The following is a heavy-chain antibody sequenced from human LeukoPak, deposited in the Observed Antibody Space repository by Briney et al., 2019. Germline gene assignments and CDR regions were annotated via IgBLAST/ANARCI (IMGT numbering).Heavy chain of an antibody. CDR2: ISGSGGTT. J-gene: IGHJ4*02. Sequence: GGSLRLSCAASGFTFSSYAMSWVRQAPRKGLEWVPGISGSGGTTDYADSVKGRFSISRDNSKNTLYLQMNSLRAEDTAVYYCAKQRWQYAPLDYWGQGTLVSVSS. CDR1: GFTFSSYA. V-gene: IGHV3-23*01. D-gene: IGHD5-24*01. CDR3: AKQRWQYAPLDY.